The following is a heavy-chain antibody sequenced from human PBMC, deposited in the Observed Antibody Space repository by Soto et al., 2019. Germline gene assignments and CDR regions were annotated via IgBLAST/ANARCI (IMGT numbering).Heavy chain of an antibody. Sequence: QVQLVESGGGVVQPGRSLRLSCAASGFTFSSYAMHWVRQAPGKGLEWVAVISYDGSNKYYADSVKGRFTISRDNSKNTLYLHMNSLRAEDTAVYYCARVDTATAFGAFDIWGQGTMVTVSS. V-gene: IGHV3-30-3*01. J-gene: IGHJ3*02. CDR2: ISYDGSNK. CDR1: GFTFSSYA. CDR3: ARVDTATAFGAFDI. D-gene: IGHD5-18*01.